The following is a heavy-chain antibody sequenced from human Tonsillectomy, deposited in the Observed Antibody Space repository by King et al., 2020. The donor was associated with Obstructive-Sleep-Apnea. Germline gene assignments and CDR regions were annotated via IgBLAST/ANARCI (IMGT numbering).Heavy chain of an antibody. D-gene: IGHD3-16*01. CDR2: MTRKIDGETT. CDR3: TRFWAEN. Sequence: VQLVESGGGLGKPGGSLRLSCAVSGFTFSDAWMNWVRQDPGKGRERVGRMTRKIDGETTDYAAPVNGRFTISRDDSQSTLYLQMHSLKSEDTAVYYCTRFWAENWGLGTLVTVSS. J-gene: IGHJ4*02. V-gene: IGHV3-15*01. CDR1: GFTFSDAW.